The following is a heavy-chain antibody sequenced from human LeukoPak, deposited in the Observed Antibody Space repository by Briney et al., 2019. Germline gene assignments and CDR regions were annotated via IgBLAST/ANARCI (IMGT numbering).Heavy chain of an antibody. Sequence: PSETLSLTCAVSGYSISSGYYWGWIRQPPGKGLEWIGSIYHSGSTYYNPSLKSRVTISVDTSKNQFSLKLSSVTAADTAVYYCAAITRVTWGQGTLVTVSS. CDR3: AAITRVT. J-gene: IGHJ5*02. CDR2: IYHSGST. CDR1: GYSISSGYY. D-gene: IGHD3-10*01. V-gene: IGHV4-38-2*01.